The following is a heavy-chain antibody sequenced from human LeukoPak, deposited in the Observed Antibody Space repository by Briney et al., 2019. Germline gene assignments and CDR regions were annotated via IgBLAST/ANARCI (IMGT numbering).Heavy chain of an antibody. CDR1: GYIFTSYY. Sequence: ASVKVSCKASGYIFTSYYMHWVRQAPGQGLEWMGIINPYGGSTSYAQKLQGRVTATGDTSTSTVYMELSGLRSEDAAVYYCARTMVRGVNHYFDYWGQGTLVTVSS. V-gene: IGHV1-46*01. J-gene: IGHJ4*02. D-gene: IGHD3-10*01. CDR2: INPYGGST. CDR3: ARTMVRGVNHYFDY.